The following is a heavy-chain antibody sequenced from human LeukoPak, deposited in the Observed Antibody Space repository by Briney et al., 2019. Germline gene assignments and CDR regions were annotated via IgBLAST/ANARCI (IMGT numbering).Heavy chain of an antibody. Sequence: GGSLRLSCAASGFTVSSNYMSWVRQAPGKGLEWVSVIYRGGSTYYAASVKGRFTISRDNSKNTLYLQMNSLRAEDTAVYYCARDLKDGYNFVGYGMDVWGQGTTVTVSS. CDR3: ARDLKDGYNFVGYGMDV. CDR1: GFTVSSNY. CDR2: IYRGGST. V-gene: IGHV3-66*01. J-gene: IGHJ6*02. D-gene: IGHD5-24*01.